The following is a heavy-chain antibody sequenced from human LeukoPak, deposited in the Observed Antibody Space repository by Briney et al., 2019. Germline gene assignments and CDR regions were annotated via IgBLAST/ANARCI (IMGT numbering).Heavy chain of an antibody. V-gene: IGHV3-11*01. CDR3: AKDPSRPLWFGEPHDY. D-gene: IGHD3-10*01. CDR2: ISSSGSTI. J-gene: IGHJ4*02. CDR1: GFTFSDYY. Sequence: GGSLRLSCAASGFTFSDYYMSWIRQAPGKGLEWVSYISSSGSTIYYADSVKGRFTISRDNAKNSLYLRMNSLRAEDTAVYYCAKDPSRPLWFGEPHDYWGQGTLVTVSS.